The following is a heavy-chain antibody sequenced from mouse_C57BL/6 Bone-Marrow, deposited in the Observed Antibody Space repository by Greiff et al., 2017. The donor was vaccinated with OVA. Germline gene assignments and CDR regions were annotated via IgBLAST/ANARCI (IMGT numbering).Heavy chain of an antibody. J-gene: IGHJ3*01. CDR3: ARDILSMVTTAY. Sequence: EVKLVESGGGLVQPGGSLKLSCAASGFTFSDYYMYWVRQTPEKRLEWVAYISNGGGSTYYPDTVKGRFTISRDNAKNTLYLQMSRLKSEDTAMYYCARDILSMVTTAYWGQGTLVTVSA. V-gene: IGHV5-12*01. CDR2: ISNGGGST. CDR1: GFTFSDYY. D-gene: IGHD2-2*01.